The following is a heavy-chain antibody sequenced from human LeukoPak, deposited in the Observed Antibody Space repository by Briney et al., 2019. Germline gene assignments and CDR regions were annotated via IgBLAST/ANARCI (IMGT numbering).Heavy chain of an antibody. J-gene: IGHJ3*02. CDR1: GFTFSSYS. CDR3: ARAAPTGDAFDI. CDR2: ISSNSTI. Sequence: PGGSLRLSCAASGFTFSSYSMNWVRQAPGKGLEWVSYISSNSTIYYADSVKGRFTISRDNAKNSLYLQMNSLRAEDTAVYYCARAAPTGDAFDIWGQGTMVTVSS. D-gene: IGHD1-14*01. V-gene: IGHV3-48*04.